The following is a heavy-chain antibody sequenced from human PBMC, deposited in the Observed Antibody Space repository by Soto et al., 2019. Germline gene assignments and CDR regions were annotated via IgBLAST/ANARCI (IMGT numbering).Heavy chain of an antibody. V-gene: IGHV3-30*18. CDR3: AKDQGWLQIGIDY. CDR2: ISYDGSNK. D-gene: IGHD5-12*01. Sequence: GGSLRLSCAASGLTFSGYGMHWVRQAPGKGLEWVAVISYDGSNKYYADSVKGRFTISRDNSKNTLYLQMNSLRAEDTAVYYCAKDQGWLQIGIDYWGQGTLVTVSS. J-gene: IGHJ4*02. CDR1: GLTFSGYG.